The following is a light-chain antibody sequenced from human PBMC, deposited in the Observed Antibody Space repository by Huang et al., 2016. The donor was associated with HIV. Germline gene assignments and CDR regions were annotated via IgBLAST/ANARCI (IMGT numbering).Light chain of an antibody. CDR2: GAS. V-gene: IGKV3-15*01. CDR3: QQYDKWPGT. Sequence: EVMMTQSPAFLSVSLGDKASLSCRASQRVGVNLAWYQQKPGQAPTLLIYGASARATGISARFSGSGSGTDFTLTISSLQSEDSAVYFCQQYDKWPGTFGQGTRLQI. J-gene: IGKJ2*01. CDR1: QRVGVN.